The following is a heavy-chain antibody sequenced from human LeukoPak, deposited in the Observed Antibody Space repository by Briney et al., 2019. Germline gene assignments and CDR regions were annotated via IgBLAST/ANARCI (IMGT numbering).Heavy chain of an antibody. Sequence: GGSLRLSCAASGFTFSSYAMHWVRQAPGKGLEWVAVISYDGSNKYYADSVKGRFTISRDNSKNTLYLQMNSLRAEDTAVYYCAKGLVTDADYWGQGTLVIVSS. CDR1: GFTFSSYA. CDR2: ISYDGSNK. J-gene: IGHJ4*02. D-gene: IGHD1-20*01. CDR3: AKGLVTDADY. V-gene: IGHV3-30*04.